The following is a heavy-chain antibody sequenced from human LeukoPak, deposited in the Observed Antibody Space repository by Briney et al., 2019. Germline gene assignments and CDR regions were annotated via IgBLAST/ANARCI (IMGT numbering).Heavy chain of an antibody. CDR2: MSYGGSYE. V-gene: IGHV3-30*04. J-gene: IGHJ6*02. CDR1: GFTFSDYA. D-gene: IGHD1-20*01. CDR3: ARNKPITGLIGMDV. Sequence: PGGSLRLSCAASGFTFSDYAMHWVRQAPGKGLEWVAVMSYGGSYEYHADSVKGRFTISRDNSQNTLYLQMNSLRPDDTAVYYCARNKPITGLIGMDVWGQGTTVTVSS.